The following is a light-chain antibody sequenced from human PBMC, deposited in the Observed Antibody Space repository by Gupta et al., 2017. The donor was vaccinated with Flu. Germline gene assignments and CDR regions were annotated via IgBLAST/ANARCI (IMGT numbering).Light chain of an antibody. V-gene: IGLV2-8*01. J-gene: IGLJ2*01. Sequence: QSALTPPPSASGSPGQSVTISCTGTSSDVGGYNYVSWYQQHPGKAPKLMIYEVSKRPSGVPDRFSGSKSGNTASLTGSGLQAEDEADYYCSSYAGSNNVVFGGGTKLTVL. CDR3: SSYAGSNNVV. CDR2: EVS. CDR1: SSDVGGYNY.